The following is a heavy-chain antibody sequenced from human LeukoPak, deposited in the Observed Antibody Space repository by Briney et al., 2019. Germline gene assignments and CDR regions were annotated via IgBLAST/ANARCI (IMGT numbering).Heavy chain of an antibody. V-gene: IGHV1-69*05. CDR1: GDTFNSYE. CDR2: IIPIFGTA. D-gene: IGHD2-2*01. Sequence: SVKVSCKDSGDTFNSYEITWVRQAPGQGLEWVGGIIPIFGTANYAQKFQGRVTITTDESTSTAYMELSRLRSDDTAVYYCARGDIVVVPAAQGSFDYWGQGTLVTVSS. CDR3: ARGDIVVVPAAQGSFDY. J-gene: IGHJ4*02.